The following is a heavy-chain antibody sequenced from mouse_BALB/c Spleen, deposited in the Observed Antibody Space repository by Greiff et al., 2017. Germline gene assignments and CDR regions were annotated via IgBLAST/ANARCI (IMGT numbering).Heavy chain of an antibody. CDR3: ARRAYGNYDYYFDY. V-gene: IGHV5-6*02. D-gene: IGHD2-1*01. J-gene: IGHJ2*01. Sequence: EVMLVESGGDLVKPGGSLKLSCAASGFTFSSYGMSWVRQTPDKRLEWVAIISSGGSYTYYPDSVKGRFTISRDNAKNTLYLQMSSLKSEDTAMYYCARRAYGNYDYYFDYWGQGTTLTVSS. CDR2: ISSGGSYT. CDR1: GFTFSSYG.